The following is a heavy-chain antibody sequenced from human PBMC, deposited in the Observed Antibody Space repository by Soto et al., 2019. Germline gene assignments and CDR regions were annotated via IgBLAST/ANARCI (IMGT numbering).Heavy chain of an antibody. J-gene: IGHJ6*03. CDR3: ARQGIVVVPAPMRGYMDV. CDR2: ISTSTI. CDR1: GFTFNSYS. Sequence: PGGSLRLSCAASGFTFNSYSMNWVRQAPGKGLEWVSYISTSTIYYADSVKGRFTISRDNAKNSLYLQMDSLRAEDTAVYYCARQGIVVVPAPMRGYMDVWGKGTTVTVSS. V-gene: IGHV3-48*01. D-gene: IGHD2-2*01.